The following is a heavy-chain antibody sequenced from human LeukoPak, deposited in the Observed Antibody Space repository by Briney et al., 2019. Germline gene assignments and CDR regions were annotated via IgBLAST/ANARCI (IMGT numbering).Heavy chain of an antibody. CDR2: FDPEDGET. CDR3: ATGGKGDILTGYYPYYFDY. V-gene: IGHV1-24*01. D-gene: IGHD3-9*01. CDR1: GYTLTELS. Sequence: ASVNVSCKVSGYTLTELSMHWVRQAPGKGLEWMGGFDPEDGETIYAQKFQGRVTMTEDTSTDTAYMELSSLRSEDTAVYYCATGGKGDILTGYYPYYFDYWGQGTLVTVSS. J-gene: IGHJ4*02.